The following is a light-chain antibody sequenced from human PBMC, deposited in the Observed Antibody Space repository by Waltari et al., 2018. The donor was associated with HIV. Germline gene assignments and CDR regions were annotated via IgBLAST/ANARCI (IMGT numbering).Light chain of an antibody. Sequence: QSALTQSRSVSGSPGHSITIPCTATSNDVGAYHYVSWYQQHPGRAPKLLIFDLVRRPSGVPDRFSGSKSGNTASLTISGLQAEDEADYYCCSSAGKYTVVFGTGTTVTVL. CDR3: CSSAGKYTVV. CDR2: DLV. J-gene: IGLJ1*01. V-gene: IGLV2-11*01. CDR1: SNDVGAYHY.